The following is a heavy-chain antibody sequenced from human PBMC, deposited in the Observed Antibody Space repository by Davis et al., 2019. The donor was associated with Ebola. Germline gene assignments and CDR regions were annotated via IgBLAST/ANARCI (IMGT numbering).Heavy chain of an antibody. V-gene: IGHV4-59*11. CDR2: IYYSGST. CDR1: GGSISSHY. J-gene: IGHJ6*02. CDR3: ARDLRGFRDYGMDV. D-gene: IGHD3-10*01. Sequence: PSETLSLTCTVSGGSISSHYWSWIRQPPGKGLEWIGYIYYSGSTNYNPSLKSRVTISVDTSKNQFSLKLSSVTAADTAVYYCARDLRGFRDYGMDVWGRGTTVTVSS.